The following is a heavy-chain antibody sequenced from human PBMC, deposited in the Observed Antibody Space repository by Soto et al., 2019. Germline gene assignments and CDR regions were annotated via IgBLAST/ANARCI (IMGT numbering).Heavy chain of an antibody. CDR1: GGSFSGYY. V-gene: IGHV4-34*01. D-gene: IGHD2-8*02. CDR2: INHSGST. CDR3: ARDKITGLFDY. Sequence: QVQLQQWGAGLLKPSETLSLTCAVYGGSFSGYYWTWIRQPPGTGLEWIGEINHSGSTNYNPSLKCRVTISVDTSKNQFSLKLTSVTAADTDVYYCARDKITGLFDYWGQGTLVTVSS. J-gene: IGHJ4*02.